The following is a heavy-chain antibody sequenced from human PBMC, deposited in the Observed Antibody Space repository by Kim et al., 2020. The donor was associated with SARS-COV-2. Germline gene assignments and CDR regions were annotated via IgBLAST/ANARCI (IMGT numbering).Heavy chain of an antibody. D-gene: IGHD1-26*01. Sequence: YYGESVEGRFDISRDNAKNSLFLQMNSLRAEDTAVYYCARLNGATGAFDIWGQGTMVTVSS. V-gene: IGHV3-7*04. J-gene: IGHJ3*02. CDR3: ARLNGATGAFDI.